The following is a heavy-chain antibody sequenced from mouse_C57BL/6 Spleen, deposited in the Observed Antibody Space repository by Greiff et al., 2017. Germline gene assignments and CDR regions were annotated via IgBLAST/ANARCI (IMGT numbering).Heavy chain of an antibody. V-gene: IGHV3-6*01. Sequence: EVQLQQSGPGLVKPSQSLSLTCSVSGYSFTSCYFCYLRRPVPGNQLELMGNISYDGSNYYNPALKNRISITRDTSKNQLFLKLKSVTTEDTATYDCAGDALRYWYFDVWGTGTTVTVSS. CDR2: ISYDGSN. J-gene: IGHJ1*03. CDR1: GYSFTSCYF. CDR3: AGDALRYWYFDV.